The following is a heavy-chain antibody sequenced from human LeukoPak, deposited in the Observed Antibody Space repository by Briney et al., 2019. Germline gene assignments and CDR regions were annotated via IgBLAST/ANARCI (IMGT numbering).Heavy chain of an antibody. CDR3: ARDDNYCDGTSYSSGFDY. Sequence: PGGSLRLSCAASGFPLSGFWMHWVRQVPGKELVWVALIRIDGNTNVSDSVKGRFTISRDTAKNTLYLQMNSLRAEDSAIYYCARDDNYCDGTSYSSGFDYWGHGTLVTVSS. CDR1: GFPLSGFW. CDR2: IRIDGNT. D-gene: IGHD3-22*01. V-gene: IGHV3-74*01. J-gene: IGHJ4*01.